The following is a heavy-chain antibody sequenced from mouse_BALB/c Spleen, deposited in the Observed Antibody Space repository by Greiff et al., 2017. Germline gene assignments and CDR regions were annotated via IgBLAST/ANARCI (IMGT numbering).Heavy chain of an antibody. CDR3: ARDPATGAMDY. J-gene: IGHJ4*01. CDR2: IYPGSGNT. Sequence: VQLQESGAELARPGASVKLSCKASGYTFTDYYINWVKQRTGQGLEWIGEIYPGSGNTYYNEKFKGKATLTADKSSSTAYMQLSSLTSEDSAVYFCARDPATGAMDYWGQGTSVTVSS. CDR1: GYTFTDYY. V-gene: IGHV1-77*01. D-gene: IGHD1-2*01.